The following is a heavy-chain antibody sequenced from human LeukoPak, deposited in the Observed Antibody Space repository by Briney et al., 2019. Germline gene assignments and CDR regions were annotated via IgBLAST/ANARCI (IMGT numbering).Heavy chain of an antibody. CDR3: ARSAIDAFDI. Sequence: SETLSLTCTVSGGSISIYYWSWIRQPPGKGLECIGYIYNSGSTNYNPSLKSRVSISVDTSKNQFSLKLSSVTAADTAVYYCARSAIDAFDIWGQGTMVTVSS. V-gene: IGHV4-59*08. J-gene: IGHJ3*02. CDR1: GGSISIYY. CDR2: IYNSGST. D-gene: IGHD6-25*01.